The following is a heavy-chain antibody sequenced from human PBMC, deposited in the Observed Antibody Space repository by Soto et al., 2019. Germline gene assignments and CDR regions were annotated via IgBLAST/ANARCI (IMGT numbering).Heavy chain of an antibody. J-gene: IGHJ6*02. Sequence: ASVKVSCKASGYTFTGYYMHWVRQAPGQGLEWMGWINPNSGGTNYAQKFQGWVTMTGDTSISTAYMELSRLRSDDTAVYYCARGGGDGYNYYYYGMDVWGQGPTVTVSS. CDR2: INPNSGGT. D-gene: IGHD5-12*01. CDR3: ARGGGDGYNYYYYGMDV. V-gene: IGHV1-2*04. CDR1: GYTFTGYY.